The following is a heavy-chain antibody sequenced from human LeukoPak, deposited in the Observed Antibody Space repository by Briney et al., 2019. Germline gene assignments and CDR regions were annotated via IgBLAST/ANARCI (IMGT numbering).Heavy chain of an antibody. CDR2: INHSGST. J-gene: IGHJ4*02. V-gene: IGHV4-34*01. CDR3: ASGSGWRIRYYFDY. Sequence: SETLSLTCADYDGSFSGYYWSWIRQPPGKGLEWIGEINHSGSTNYNPSLKSRVTISVDTSKNQFSLKLSSVTAADTAVYYCASGSGWRIRYYFDYWGQGTLVTVSS. D-gene: IGHD6-25*01. CDR1: DGSFSGYY.